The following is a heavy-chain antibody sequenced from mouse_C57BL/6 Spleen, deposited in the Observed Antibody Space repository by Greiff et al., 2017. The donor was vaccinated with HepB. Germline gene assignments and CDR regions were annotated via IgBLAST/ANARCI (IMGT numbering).Heavy chain of an antibody. D-gene: IGHD2-4*01. CDR1: GFTFSDYY. CDR3: ARHLITGAMDY. J-gene: IGHJ4*01. CDR2: ISNGGGST. V-gene: IGHV5-12*01. Sequence: EVKLVESGGGLVQPGGSLKLSCAASGFTFSDYYMYWVRQTPEKRLEWVAYISNGGGSTYYPDTVKGRFTISRDNAKNTLYLQMSRLKSEDTAMYYCARHLITGAMDYWGQGTSVTVSS.